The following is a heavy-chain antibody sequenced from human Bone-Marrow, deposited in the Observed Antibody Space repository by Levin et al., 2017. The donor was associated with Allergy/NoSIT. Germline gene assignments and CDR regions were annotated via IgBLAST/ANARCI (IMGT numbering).Heavy chain of an antibody. J-gene: IGHJ1*01. Sequence: VASVKVSCKVSGYTLTELSMHWVRQAPGKGLEWMGGFDPEDGETIYAQKFQGRVTMTEDTSTDTAYMELSSLRSEDTAVYYCATTDILTGYYGAEYFQHWGQGTLVTVSS. V-gene: IGHV1-24*01. CDR2: FDPEDGET. CDR1: GYTLTELS. CDR3: ATTDILTGYYGAEYFQH. D-gene: IGHD3-9*01.